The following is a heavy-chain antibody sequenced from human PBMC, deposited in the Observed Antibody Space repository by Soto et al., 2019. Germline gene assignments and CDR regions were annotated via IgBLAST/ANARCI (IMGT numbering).Heavy chain of an antibody. J-gene: IGHJ3*02. Sequence: LRLSCTVSGFAFSDFAMHWVRQPPGKGLEWVAAVSYDGNTQFHIDSVKGRFIISRDNFNNTLYLRMDGLRPDDSAVYYCARVGFERSFNDGLDIWGQGTKVTVSS. CDR3: ARVGFERSFNDGLDI. CDR1: GFAFSDFA. V-gene: IGHV3-30-3*01. D-gene: IGHD3-3*02. CDR2: VSYDGNTQ.